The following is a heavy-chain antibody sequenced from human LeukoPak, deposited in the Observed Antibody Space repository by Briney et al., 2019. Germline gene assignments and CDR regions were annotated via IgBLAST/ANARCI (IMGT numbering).Heavy chain of an antibody. D-gene: IGHD2-15*01. CDR3: ARVGYCSGGSCYTNYYYYMDV. CDR2: ISYDGSNK. V-gene: IGHV3-30*04. J-gene: IGHJ6*03. Sequence: GGSLRLSCAASGFTFSSYAMHWVRQAPGKGLEWVAVISYDGSNKYYADSVKGRFTISRDNSKNTLYLQMNSLRAEDTAVYYCARVGYCSGGSCYTNYYYYMDVWGKGTTVTVSS. CDR1: GFTFSSYA.